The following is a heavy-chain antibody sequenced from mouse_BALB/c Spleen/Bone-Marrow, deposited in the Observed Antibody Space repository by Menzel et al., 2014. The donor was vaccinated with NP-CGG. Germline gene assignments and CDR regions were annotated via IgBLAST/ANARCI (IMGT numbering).Heavy chain of an antibody. J-gene: IGHJ2*01. Sequence: VQLQQSGPSLVKPSQTLSLTCSVTGDSITSGYWNWIRKFPGNKLEYMGYISYSGSTYYNPSLKSRMSITRDTSKNQYYLQLNSVTSEDTATYYCARSGGNYDYFDYWGQGTTLTVSS. CDR2: ISYSGST. CDR3: ARSGGNYDYFDY. V-gene: IGHV3-8*02. D-gene: IGHD2-1*01. CDR1: GDSITSGY.